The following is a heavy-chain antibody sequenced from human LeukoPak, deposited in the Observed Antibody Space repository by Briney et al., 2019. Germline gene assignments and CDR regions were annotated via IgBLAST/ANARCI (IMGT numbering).Heavy chain of an antibody. CDR1: GGTFSSYA. Sequence: ASVKVSCKASGGTFSSYAISWVRQAPGQGLEWMGRIIPILGIANHAQKFQGRVTITADKSTSTAYMELSSLRSEDTAVYYCAYSYGYGMTTHTLFDYWGQGTLVTVSS. CDR3: AYSYGYGMTTHTLFDY. D-gene: IGHD5-18*01. CDR2: IIPILGIA. V-gene: IGHV1-69*04. J-gene: IGHJ4*02.